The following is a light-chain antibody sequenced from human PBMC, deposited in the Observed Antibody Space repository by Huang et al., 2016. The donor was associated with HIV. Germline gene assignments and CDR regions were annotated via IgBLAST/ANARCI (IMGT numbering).Light chain of an antibody. J-gene: IGKJ3*01. V-gene: IGKV3-15*01. CDR3: QQYNNWPLFT. CDR1: QSVSSN. CDR2: GSS. Sequence: EILMTQSPATLSVSPGERATLSCRASQSVSSNLAWYQHKFGQAPRLRIYGSSTRATGIPARFSGSGSGTQFTLSISSLQSEDSAVYYCQQYNNWPLFTFGPGTKVDIK.